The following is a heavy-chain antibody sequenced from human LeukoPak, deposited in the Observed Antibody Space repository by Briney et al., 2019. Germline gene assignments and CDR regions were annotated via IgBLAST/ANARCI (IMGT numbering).Heavy chain of an antibody. CDR1: GYTFPSYG. Sequence: ASVKVSCKSSGYTFPSYGISWVQQPPGQGLDWMGWISPNNCNTNYAQKFHDRVTMTTDTSTSTVYMELSSLRSEDTAVYYCARDFGLGYCTNGVCYSDDYWGQGTLVSVSS. V-gene: IGHV1-18*01. CDR2: ISPNNCNT. D-gene: IGHD2-8*01. J-gene: IGHJ4*02. CDR3: ARDFGLGYCTNGVCYSDDY.